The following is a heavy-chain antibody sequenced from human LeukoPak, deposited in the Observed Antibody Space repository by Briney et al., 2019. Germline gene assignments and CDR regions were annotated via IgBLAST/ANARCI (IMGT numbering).Heavy chain of an antibody. CDR2: ISYDGSNK. CDR3: ARGYSTGSENYFDY. D-gene: IGHD6-19*01. CDR1: GFTFSSYG. J-gene: IGHJ4*02. Sequence: GRSLRLSCAASGFTFSSYGMHWVRQAPGKGLEWVAVISYDGSNKYYADSVKGRFTISRDNSKNTLYLQMNSLRAEDTAVYYCARGYSTGSENYFDYWGQGTLVTVPS. V-gene: IGHV3-30*03.